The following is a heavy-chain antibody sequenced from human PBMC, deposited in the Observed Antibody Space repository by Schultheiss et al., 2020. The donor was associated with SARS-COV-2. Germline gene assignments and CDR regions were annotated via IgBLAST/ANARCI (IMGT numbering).Heavy chain of an antibody. CDR1: GFTFSSYG. D-gene: IGHD3-22*01. CDR3: ARAISYYYDSSGFDY. Sequence: GGSLRLSCAASGFTFSSYGMHWVRQAPGMGLEWVAVIWYDGSNKYYADSVKGRFTISRDNSKNTLYLQMNSLRAEDTAVYYCARAISYYYDSSGFDYWGQGTLVTVSS. V-gene: IGHV3-33*01. CDR2: IWYDGSNK. J-gene: IGHJ4*02.